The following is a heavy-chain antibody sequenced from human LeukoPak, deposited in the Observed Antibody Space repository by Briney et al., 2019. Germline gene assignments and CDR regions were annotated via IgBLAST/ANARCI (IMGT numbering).Heavy chain of an antibody. D-gene: IGHD2-15*01. V-gene: IGHV3-53*01. Sequence: GGSLRLSCAASGLTLSSNYMTWVRQAPGKGLEWVSVIYRDGSTYYADSVKGRFTISRDNSKNTVYLQMNSLRAEDTAVYYCARGLGYCSGGSCYPFDYWGQGTLVTVSS. CDR3: ARGLGYCSGGSCYPFDY. J-gene: IGHJ4*02. CDR2: IYRDGST. CDR1: GLTLSSNY.